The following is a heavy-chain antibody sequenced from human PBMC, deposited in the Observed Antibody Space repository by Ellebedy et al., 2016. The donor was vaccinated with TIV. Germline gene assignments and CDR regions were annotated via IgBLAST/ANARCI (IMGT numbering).Heavy chain of an antibody. D-gene: IGHD3-10*01. CDR3: AAGSKEYWFDP. V-gene: IGHV3-21*01. J-gene: IGHJ5*02. Sequence: PGGSLRLSCAASGFSFSSYIMNWVRQAPGEAPAWVSSISSDSSDLSYADSGKGRFTTSRDNAKNLLYLQMNSLGVEDTAVYYCAAGSKEYWFDPWGQGTLVTVSS. CDR1: GFSFSSYI. CDR2: ISSDSSDL.